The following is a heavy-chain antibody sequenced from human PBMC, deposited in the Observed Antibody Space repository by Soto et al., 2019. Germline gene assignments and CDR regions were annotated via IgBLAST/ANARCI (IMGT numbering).Heavy chain of an antibody. CDR1: GFTFSDYY. J-gene: IGHJ4*02. V-gene: IGHV3-11*05. D-gene: IGHD3-10*01. Sequence: QVQLVESGGGLVKPGGSLRLSCAASGFTFSDYYMSWIRQAPGKGLEWVSYISSSSSYTNYADSVKGRFTISRDNAKNSLYLQMNSLRAEDAAVYYCAGDRVVRGVIMSVTDYWGQGTLVTVSS. CDR3: AGDRVVRGVIMSVTDY. CDR2: ISSSSSYT.